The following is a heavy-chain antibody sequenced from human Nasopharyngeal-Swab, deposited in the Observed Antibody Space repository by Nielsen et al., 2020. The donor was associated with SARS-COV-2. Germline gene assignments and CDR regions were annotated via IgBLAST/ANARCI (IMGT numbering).Heavy chain of an antibody. CDR2: INWNGGST. Sequence: GGSLRLSCAAYGFTFDDYGMSWVRQAPGKGLEWVSGINWNGGSTGYADSVKGRFTISRDNAKNSLYLQMNSLRAEDTALYHCARSGSGYARGWFDPWGQGTLVTVSS. J-gene: IGHJ5*02. D-gene: IGHD5-12*01. V-gene: IGHV3-20*01. CDR1: GFTFDDYG. CDR3: ARSGSGYARGWFDP.